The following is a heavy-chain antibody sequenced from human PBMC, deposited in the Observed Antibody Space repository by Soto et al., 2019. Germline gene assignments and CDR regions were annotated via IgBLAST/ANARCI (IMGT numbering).Heavy chain of an antibody. D-gene: IGHD3-22*01. Sequence: PGGSLRLSCAASGFTFSSYAMSWVCQAPGKGLEWVSAISGSGGSTYYADSVKGRFTISRDNSKNTLYLQMNSLRAEDTAVYYCAKDENHSNHRSGLPAQPNWGQGTLDTVSS. CDR1: GFTFSSYA. J-gene: IGHJ4*02. V-gene: IGHV3-23*01. CDR2: ISGSGGST. CDR3: AKDENHSNHRSGLPAQPN.